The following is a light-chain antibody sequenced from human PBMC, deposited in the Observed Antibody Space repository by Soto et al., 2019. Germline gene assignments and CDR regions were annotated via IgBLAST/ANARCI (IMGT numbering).Light chain of an antibody. Sequence: DIQMTQSPSTLSASVGDGVTITCRASQSISNRLAWYQQRPGKAPKYLIYDASTLDSGAPSRFSGSGSGTEFTLSIRSLQPDDFATYYCKQYNIYPWTFGQGTKVDIK. J-gene: IGKJ1*01. CDR3: KQYNIYPWT. V-gene: IGKV1-5*01. CDR2: DAS. CDR1: QSISNR.